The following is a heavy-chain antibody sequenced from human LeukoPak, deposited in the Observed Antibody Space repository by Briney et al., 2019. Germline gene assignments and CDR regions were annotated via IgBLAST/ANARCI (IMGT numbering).Heavy chain of an antibody. V-gene: IGHV1-8*01. Sequence: ASVKVSCKASGYTFTNYDINWVRQATGQGLEWMGWMNPNSGNTGYAQKFQGRVTMSRNTSISAAYMELSSLRSEDTAVYYCARGILWFGDDVWGKGTTVTISS. D-gene: IGHD3-10*01. J-gene: IGHJ6*04. CDR2: MNPNSGNT. CDR1: GYTFTNYD. CDR3: ARGILWFGDDV.